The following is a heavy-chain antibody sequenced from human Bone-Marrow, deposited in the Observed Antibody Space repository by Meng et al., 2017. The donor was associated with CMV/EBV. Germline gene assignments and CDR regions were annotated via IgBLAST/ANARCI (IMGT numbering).Heavy chain of an antibody. D-gene: IGHD4-17*01. J-gene: IGHJ4*02. Sequence: GESLKISCAASGFSFSDYSMNWVRQAPGKGLEWVLYISSSSSKIYYADSVKGRFTISRDNAKNSLYLQMNSLRAEDTAVYYCASDGKTVDYWGQRNLVHVAS. V-gene: IGHV3-48*04. CDR1: GFSFSDYS. CDR3: ASDGKTVDY. CDR2: ISSSSSKI.